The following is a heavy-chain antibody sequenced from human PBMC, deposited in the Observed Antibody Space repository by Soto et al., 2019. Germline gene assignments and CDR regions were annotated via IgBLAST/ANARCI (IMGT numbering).Heavy chain of an antibody. CDR1: GGTFSSYT. V-gene: IGHV1-69*02. Sequence: QVQLVQSGAEVKKPGSSVKVSCQASGGTFSSYTISWVRQAPGQGLEWMGRIIPILGIANYAQKFQGRVTITADKCMSTASMEMSSLRSEDTAVYYCARAGIEAAGADYCGQGTLVTVSS. CDR3: ARAGIEAAGADY. CDR2: IIPILGIA. D-gene: IGHD6-13*01. J-gene: IGHJ4*02.